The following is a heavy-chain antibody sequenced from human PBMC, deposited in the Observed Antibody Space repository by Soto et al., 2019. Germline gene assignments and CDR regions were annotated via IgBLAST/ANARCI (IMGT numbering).Heavy chain of an antibody. D-gene: IGHD2-8*02. V-gene: IGHV4-4*02. CDR2: IHHSGTT. CDR1: GGSISSSNW. J-gene: IGHJ4*02. CDR3: ARDKITGLFDY. Sequence: PSETLSLTCAVSGGSISSSNWWTWVRQPPGKGMEWIGEIHHSGTTNYNPPLKSQVTKPVDKYKNKFPLKITMMTAADTAVNYRARDKITGLFDYGGQGTLVTVSS.